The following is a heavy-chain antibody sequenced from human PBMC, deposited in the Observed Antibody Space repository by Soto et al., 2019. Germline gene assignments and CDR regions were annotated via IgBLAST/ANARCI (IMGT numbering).Heavy chain of an antibody. D-gene: IGHD6-13*01. CDR2: IIPVLDMP. V-gene: IGHV1-69*02. CDR1: GDTLSTYT. J-gene: IGHJ4*02. CDR3: ARGIAAGTDY. Sequence: QVQLVQSGAEVKKPGSSVKVSCKASGDTLSTYTISWVRQAPEQGLEWMGWIIPVLDMPIYAQKFQGRVTISPDTSTSTVYREPSSLRTDDTAVYYCARGIAAGTDYWGQGTLVTVSS.